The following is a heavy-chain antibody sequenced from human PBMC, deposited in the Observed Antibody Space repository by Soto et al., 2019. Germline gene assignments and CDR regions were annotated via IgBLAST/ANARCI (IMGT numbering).Heavy chain of an antibody. V-gene: IGHV3-53*01. CDR2: IYSGGST. Sequence: GGSLRLSCAASGFTVSSNYMSWVRQAPGKGLEWVSVIYSGGSTYYADSVKVRFTISRDNSQNTLYLQMNSLRAEDTAVYYCASVIYGSSGYKDYWGQGTLVTVSS. D-gene: IGHD3-22*01. J-gene: IGHJ4*02. CDR3: ASVIYGSSGYKDY. CDR1: GFTVSSNY.